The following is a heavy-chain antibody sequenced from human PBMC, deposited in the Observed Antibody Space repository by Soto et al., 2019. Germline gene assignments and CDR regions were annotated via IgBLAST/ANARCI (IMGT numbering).Heavy chain of an antibody. CDR2: TNGDGSST. V-gene: IGHV3-74*01. D-gene: IGHD1-20*01. Sequence: EVQLVESGGGLVQPGGSLRLSCAASGFTFSRYWMHWVRQPPGKGVVWVSRTNGDGSSTNYADSVKGRFTISRDNAKNTLYLQMNSLRAEDTAGYYCARDDNPDYWGQGTLVTVSS. CDR3: ARDDNPDY. CDR1: GFTFSRYW. J-gene: IGHJ4*02.